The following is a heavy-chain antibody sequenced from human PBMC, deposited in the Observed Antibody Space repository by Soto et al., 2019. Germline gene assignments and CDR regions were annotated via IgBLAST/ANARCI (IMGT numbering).Heavy chain of an antibody. CDR2: IYYSGST. D-gene: IGHD2-2*01. J-gene: IGHJ6*02. CDR3: ARLSVVPAAIPIYYYYYGMDV. Sequence: PSETLSLTCTVSGGSISSSSYYWGWIRQPPGKGLEWIGSIYYSGSTYYNPSLKSRVTISVDTSKNQFSLKLSSVTAADTAVYYCARLSVVPAAIPIYYYYYGMDVWGQGTTVTVSS. V-gene: IGHV4-39*01. CDR1: GGSISSSSYY.